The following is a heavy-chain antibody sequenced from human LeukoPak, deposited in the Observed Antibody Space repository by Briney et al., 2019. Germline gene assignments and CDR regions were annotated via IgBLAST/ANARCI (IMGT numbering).Heavy chain of an antibody. Sequence: PGGSLRLSCAASGFTFSSYWMHWVRQAPGKGLVWVSRINSDGSSTSYAGSVKGRFTISRDNSKNTLYLQMNSLRADDTAVYYCARDSSMLWGPLVIYYFDFWGQGTLVTVSS. J-gene: IGHJ4*02. CDR2: INSDGSST. CDR1: GFTFSSYW. D-gene: IGHD3-16*01. V-gene: IGHV3-74*01. CDR3: ARDSSMLWGPLVIYYFDF.